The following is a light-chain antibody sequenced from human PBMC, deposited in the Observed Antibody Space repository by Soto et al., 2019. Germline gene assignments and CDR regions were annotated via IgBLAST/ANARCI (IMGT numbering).Light chain of an antibody. CDR3: SSYTSSSTYV. J-gene: IGLJ1*01. CDR2: NVS. CDR1: SSDVGGYNS. Sequence: QSVLTQPASVSGSPGQSITISCTGTSSDVGGYNSVSWYQQHPGKAQKLMNYNVSNRPSGISERFSGSRSGNTASLTISWLQAEDEADYYCSSYTSSSTYVFGTGTKVTVL. V-gene: IGLV2-14*03.